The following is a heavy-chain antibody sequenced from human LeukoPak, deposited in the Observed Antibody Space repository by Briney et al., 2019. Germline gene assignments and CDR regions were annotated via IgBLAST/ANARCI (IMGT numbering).Heavy chain of an antibody. D-gene: IGHD1-26*01. CDR1: GFTFSSYG. Sequence: GWSLRLSCATPGFTFSSYGMHWVRQAPGKGLEWVAVIWYDGSKKYYADSVKGRLTISRDISKNTLYLEMNSLRAEDTAVYYCARDGGSGLDYWGQGTLVTVSS. V-gene: IGHV3-33*01. CDR2: IWYDGSKK. CDR3: ARDGGSGLDY. J-gene: IGHJ4*02.